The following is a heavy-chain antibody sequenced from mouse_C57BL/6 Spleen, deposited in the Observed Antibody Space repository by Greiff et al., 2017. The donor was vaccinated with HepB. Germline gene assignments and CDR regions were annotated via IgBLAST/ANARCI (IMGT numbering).Heavy chain of an antibody. CDR1: GFTFSSYA. Sequence: EVMLVESGGGLVKPGGSLKLSCAASGFTFSSYAMSWVCQTPEKRLEWVATISDGGSYTYYPDNVKGRFTISRDNAKNNLYLQMSHLKSEDTAMYYCARGDYYGSSPFDYWGQGTTLTVSS. V-gene: IGHV5-4*03. CDR2: ISDGGSYT. CDR3: ARGDYYGSSPFDY. J-gene: IGHJ2*01. D-gene: IGHD1-1*01.